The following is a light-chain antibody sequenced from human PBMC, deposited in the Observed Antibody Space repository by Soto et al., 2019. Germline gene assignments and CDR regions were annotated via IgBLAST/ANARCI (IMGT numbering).Light chain of an antibody. J-gene: IGLJ2*01. V-gene: IGLV3-1*01. Sequence: SYELTQPPSVSVSPGQTASISCSGDKLGDKYTCWYQHKPGQSPVLVIYQDSKRPSGIPERFSGSNSGNTATLTISGTQAMDEADYYCQAWDSSTALVFGGGTKLTVL. CDR1: KLGDKY. CDR3: QAWDSSTALV. CDR2: QDS.